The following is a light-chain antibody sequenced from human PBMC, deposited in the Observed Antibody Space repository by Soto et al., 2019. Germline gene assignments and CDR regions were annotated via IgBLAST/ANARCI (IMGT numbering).Light chain of an antibody. V-gene: IGLV1-44*01. CDR3: ASWDDSLNGPV. CDR2: TNT. CDR1: SSNVGGNP. Sequence: QSVLTQPPSASGTPGQRVTISCSGSSSNVGGNPVNWYQHVPTTAPKLLIYTNTQRPSGVPDRFSGSQSGTSASLAISGLQSEDDADYYCASWDDSLNGPVFGTGTKVTVL. J-gene: IGLJ1*01.